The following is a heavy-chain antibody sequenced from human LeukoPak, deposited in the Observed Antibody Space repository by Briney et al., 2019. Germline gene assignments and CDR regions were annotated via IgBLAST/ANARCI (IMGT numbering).Heavy chain of an antibody. CDR3: ARGPLSGSYLRGFDY. J-gene: IGHJ4*02. D-gene: IGHD3-10*01. Sequence: QSGGSLRLSCAASGFTFSSYWMNWVRLAPGKGLEWVSHINEGASIIYYADSVKGRFTISRDNAKNSLYLQMNSLRAEDTAVYYCARGPLSGSYLRGFDYWGQGTLVTVSS. V-gene: IGHV3-48*04. CDR1: GFTFSSYW. CDR2: INEGASII.